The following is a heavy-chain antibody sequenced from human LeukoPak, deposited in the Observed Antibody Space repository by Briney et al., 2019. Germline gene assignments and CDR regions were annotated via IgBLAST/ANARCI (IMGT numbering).Heavy chain of an antibody. CDR3: ALLSSPSDAFDI. Sequence: GGSLRLSCAASGFTVSSNYMSWVRQAPGKGLEWVSVIYSGGSTYYADSVTGRFTISRDNSKNTLYLQMNSLRAEDTAVYYCALLSSPSDAFDIWGQGTMVTVSS. D-gene: IGHD3-10*01. J-gene: IGHJ3*02. CDR1: GFTVSSNY. CDR2: IYSGGST. V-gene: IGHV3-66*01.